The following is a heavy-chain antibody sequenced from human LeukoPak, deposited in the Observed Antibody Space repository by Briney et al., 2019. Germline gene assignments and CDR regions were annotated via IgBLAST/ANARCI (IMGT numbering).Heavy chain of an antibody. CDR1: GXPFSGAW. J-gene: IGHJ4*02. Sequence: PRGSLRLSCAASGXPFSGAWMSWVRQAPGEGLEWVGRITSKTDGETTDYAVPVKGRFTISRDDSQTMMFLHMDSLKIEDTAVYYCLTDLVGAGNRPYWGPGTLVTVSS. D-gene: IGHD2-15*01. CDR3: LTDLVGAGNRPY. CDR2: ITSKTDGETT. V-gene: IGHV3-15*01.